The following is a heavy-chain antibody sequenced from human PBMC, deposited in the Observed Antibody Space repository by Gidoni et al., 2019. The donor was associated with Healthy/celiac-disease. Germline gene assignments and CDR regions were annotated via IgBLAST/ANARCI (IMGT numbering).Heavy chain of an antibody. V-gene: IGHV3-30*18. CDR3: AKGYSSGWYTLYGMDV. CDR2: ISDDGSNK. CDR1: GFTFSTYG. Sequence: QVQLVESGAGVVHPGRSLRRSCSASGFTFSTYGRHWVRQAPGKGLEWVAVISDDGSNKYYADSVKGRFTISRDNSKNTLDLQMNSLRAEDTAVYYCAKGYSSGWYTLYGMDVWGQGTTVTVSS. D-gene: IGHD6-19*01. J-gene: IGHJ6*02.